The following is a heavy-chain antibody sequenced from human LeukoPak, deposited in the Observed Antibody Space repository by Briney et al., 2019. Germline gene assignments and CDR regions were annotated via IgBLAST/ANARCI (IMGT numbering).Heavy chain of an antibody. CDR3: ARLQGRGDNYLDF. J-gene: IGHJ4*02. V-gene: IGHV4-59*08. CDR2: VSYSGST. D-gene: IGHD7-27*01. CDR1: GGSIGGYY. Sequence: SETLSLTCTVSGGSIGGYYWSWLRQPPGKGLEWIGYVSYSGSTNYNPSLKTLKSRVTMSVDTSKNQFSLKVSSVTAADTAVYYCARLQGRGDNYLDFWGQGALVTVSS.